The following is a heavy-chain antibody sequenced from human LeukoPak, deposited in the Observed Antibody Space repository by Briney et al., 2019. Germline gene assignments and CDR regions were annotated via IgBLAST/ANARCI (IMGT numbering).Heavy chain of an antibody. CDR1: GGSFSGYY. J-gene: IGHJ5*02. Sequence: PSETLSLTCAVYGGSFSGYYWSWIRQPPEKGLEWIGEINHSGSTNYNPSLKSRVTISVDTSKNQFSLKLSSVTAADTAVYYCARGRRILRVVVAAASWFDPWGQGTLVTVSS. CDR2: INHSGST. CDR3: ARGRRILRVVVAAASWFDP. D-gene: IGHD2-15*01. V-gene: IGHV4-34*01.